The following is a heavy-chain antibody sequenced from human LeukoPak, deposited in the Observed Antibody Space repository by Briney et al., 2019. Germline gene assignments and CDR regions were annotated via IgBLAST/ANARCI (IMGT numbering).Heavy chain of an antibody. Sequence: ASVKVSCKASGYTFTSYYMHWVRQAPGQGLEWMGKISVYNGHTNSVQKFQGRVTMTRDTSTSTAYMELMSLRPDDTAVYFCARNGDPGPYYFDFWGQGTLVTVSS. CDR3: ARNGDPGPYYFDF. V-gene: IGHV1-18*04. J-gene: IGHJ4*02. D-gene: IGHD2-21*02. CDR1: GYTFTSYY. CDR2: ISVYNGHT.